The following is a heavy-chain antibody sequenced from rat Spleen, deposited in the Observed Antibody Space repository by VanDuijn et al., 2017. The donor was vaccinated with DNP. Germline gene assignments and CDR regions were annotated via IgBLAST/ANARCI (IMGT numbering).Heavy chain of an antibody. D-gene: IGHD1-11*01. CDR2: ISYDGSSI. CDR1: GFSFSHYN. CDR3: VTRGKYGGYDY. J-gene: IGHJ2*01. Sequence: EVQLVESGGGLVQPGRSLKLSCATSGFSFSHYNMAWVRQAPKKGLEWVATISYDGSSIYYRDSVKGRFTISRDNTKSTLYLQMDSLRSEDTATYYCVTRGKYGGYDYWGQVVMVTVSS. V-gene: IGHV5-7*01.